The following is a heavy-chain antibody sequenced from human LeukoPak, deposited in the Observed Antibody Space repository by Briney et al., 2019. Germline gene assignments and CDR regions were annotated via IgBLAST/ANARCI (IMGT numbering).Heavy chain of an antibody. J-gene: IGHJ4*02. Sequence: GGSLRLSCTASGFTFSSYAMTRVRQAPGKGLEWVSTFRGSGGGTYYADSVKGRFTISRDNSKNTLYLQMNSLRAEDTAVYYCAKDTSLAAADTWGQGTLVTVSS. D-gene: IGHD6-13*01. CDR2: FRGSGGGT. CDR1: GFTFSSYA. V-gene: IGHV3-23*01. CDR3: AKDTSLAAADT.